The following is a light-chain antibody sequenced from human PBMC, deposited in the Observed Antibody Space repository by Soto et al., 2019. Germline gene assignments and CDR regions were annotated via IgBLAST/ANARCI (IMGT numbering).Light chain of an antibody. CDR3: CSYTRSRTYG. V-gene: IGLV2-14*01. J-gene: IGLJ1*01. Sequence: QSALTQPASVSGSPGQSITISCTGTSSDVGAYNYVSWFQQHPGKAPKLLIYEVSNRPSGVSYRFSGSKSGSTASLTISGLQAEDEADYYCCSYTRSRTYGFGAGTKSPS. CDR1: SSDVGAYNY. CDR2: EVS.